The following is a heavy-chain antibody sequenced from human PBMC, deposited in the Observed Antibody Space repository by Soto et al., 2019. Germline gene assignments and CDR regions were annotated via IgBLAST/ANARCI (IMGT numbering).Heavy chain of an antibody. V-gene: IGHV3-21*01. D-gene: IGHD6-19*01. CDR2: ISFSGDYI. CDR3: AKEAPGGWHFFDT. CDR1: GFPLEKYG. Sequence: PGGSLRLSCAVSGFPLEKYGMNWVRQAPGKGLEWVSSISFSGDYIYYADSVKGRFTISRDNSKNTLSLRMISLRTEDTSVYYCAKEAPGGWHFFDTWGQGTLVTVSS. J-gene: IGHJ4*02.